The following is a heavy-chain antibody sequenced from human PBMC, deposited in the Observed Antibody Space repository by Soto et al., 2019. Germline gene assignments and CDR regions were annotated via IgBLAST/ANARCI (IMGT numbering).Heavy chain of an antibody. D-gene: IGHD3-22*01. V-gene: IGHV4-30-4*01. CDR1: GGSISSGDYY. CDR2: IYYSGST. J-gene: IGHJ5*02. Sequence: QVQLQESGPGLVKPSQTLSLTCTVSGGSISSGDYYWSWIRQPPGKGLEWIGYIYYSGSTYYNPSLQSRVTISVDTSKHQFSLKLSSVTAADTAVYYCARDSRYYYDSSGPNWFDPWGQGTLVTVSS. CDR3: ARDSRYYYDSSGPNWFDP.